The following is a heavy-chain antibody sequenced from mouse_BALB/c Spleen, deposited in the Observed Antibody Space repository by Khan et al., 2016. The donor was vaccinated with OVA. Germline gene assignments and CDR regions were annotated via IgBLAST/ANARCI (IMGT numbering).Heavy chain of an antibody. CDR1: GYIFTSYW. D-gene: IGHD1-1*01. Sequence: QVQLKQSGAELVRPGASVKLSCKTSGYIFTSYWIHWVKQTSGQGLEWIARIYPGTDSSYYNEKFKGKATLTADKSSSTAYMQPSSLKSEDSAVYFCARGAITSHAMDYWGQGTSVTVSS. CDR2: IYPGTDSS. V-gene: IGHV1-76*01. J-gene: IGHJ4*01. CDR3: ARGAITSHAMDY.